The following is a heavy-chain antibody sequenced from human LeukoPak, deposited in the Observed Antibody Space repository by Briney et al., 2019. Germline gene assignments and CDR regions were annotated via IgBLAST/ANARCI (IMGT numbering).Heavy chain of an antibody. Sequence: GGSLRLSCAASGFTFSGFAMSWVRRTPGKGLEWVSGISGTGDNTLYADSVKGRFTISRDNAKNPLYLQMNSLTVEDTAVYYCATSHDSAGNDWGQGTLVTVSS. CDR3: ATSHDSAGND. V-gene: IGHV3-23*01. CDR2: ISGTGDNT. D-gene: IGHD2-15*01. J-gene: IGHJ4*02. CDR1: GFTFSGFA.